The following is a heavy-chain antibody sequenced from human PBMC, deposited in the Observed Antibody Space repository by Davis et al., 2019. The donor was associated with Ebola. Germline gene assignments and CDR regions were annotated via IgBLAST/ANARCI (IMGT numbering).Heavy chain of an antibody. CDR3: ARAVTMVLPSGWFDP. CDR1: GYTFTRYG. J-gene: IGHJ5*02. Sequence: AASVQVSCKASGYTFTRYGISWVRQAPGQGLEWMGWISAYNGNTNYAQNLQGRVTMTTDTSTSTAYMEVRSLRYDNTAVYYSARAVTMVLPSGWFDPWGQGTLVTVSS. D-gene: IGHD3-10*01. V-gene: IGHV1-18*01. CDR2: ISAYNGNT.